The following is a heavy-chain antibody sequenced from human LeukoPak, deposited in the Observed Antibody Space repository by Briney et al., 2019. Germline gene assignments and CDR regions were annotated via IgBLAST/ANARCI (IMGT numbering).Heavy chain of an antibody. V-gene: IGHV3-30-3*01. CDR3: ARQGDTGSWYFDY. J-gene: IGHJ4*02. Sequence: PGRSLRLSCAVSGFTFTYYAMHWVRQAPGKGLEWVAVISNVGGKQLYAYSVKGQVTLCRHNSKRHLYLQMDSLRAGDTAVYYCARQGDTGSWYFDYWGQGTLVT. CDR2: ISNVGGKQ. CDR1: GFTFTYYA. D-gene: IGHD2-21*02.